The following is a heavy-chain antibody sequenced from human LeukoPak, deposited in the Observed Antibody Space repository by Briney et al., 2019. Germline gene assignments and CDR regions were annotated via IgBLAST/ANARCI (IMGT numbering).Heavy chain of an antibody. J-gene: IGHJ3*01. CDR1: GVSISSQY. D-gene: IGHD6-13*01. CDR2: VYPRGAA. V-gene: IGHV4-59*11. Sequence: SETLALTCTVSGVSISSQYWNWIRQPTGKGLEWIGNVYPRGAANYNPSLKSRVTISVDTSKNQISLKLSSVTAADTAVYYCARAKQQLVYDAFNFWGQGTMVTVSS. CDR3: ARAKQQLVYDAFNF.